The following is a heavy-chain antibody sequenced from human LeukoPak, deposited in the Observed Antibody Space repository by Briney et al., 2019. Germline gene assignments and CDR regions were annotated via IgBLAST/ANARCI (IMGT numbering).Heavy chain of an antibody. V-gene: IGHV1-18*01. J-gene: IGHJ6*02. D-gene: IGHD3-3*01. CDR1: GYTFTSYG. Sequence: ASVKVSCKASGYTFTSYGISWVRQAPGQGLEWMGWISAYNGNTNYAQKLQGRVTMTTDTSTSTAYMELRSLRSDDTAVYYCARGATYDFWSGYSPYGMDVRGQGTTVTVSS. CDR2: ISAYNGNT. CDR3: ARGATYDFWSGYSPYGMDV.